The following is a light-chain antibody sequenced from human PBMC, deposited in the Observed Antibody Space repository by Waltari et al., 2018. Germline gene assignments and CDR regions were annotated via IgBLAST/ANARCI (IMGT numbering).Light chain of an antibody. Sequence: DIQMTQSPSTLSASVGDRVTITCRASQTIDTWLAWYQQKPGKDPKLLIYKSSYLESGVPSRFSVSGSGTEFTHTISSLQPDDLATYSCHQYTTDAWTFGQGTKVEIK. V-gene: IGKV1-5*03. CDR3: HQYTTDAWT. J-gene: IGKJ1*01. CDR2: KSS. CDR1: QTIDTW.